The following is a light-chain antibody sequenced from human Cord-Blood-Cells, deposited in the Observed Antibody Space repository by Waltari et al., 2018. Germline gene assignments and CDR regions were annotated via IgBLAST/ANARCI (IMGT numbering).Light chain of an antibody. CDR2: DAS. Sequence: IKVTQSPSSLSASVGDRVTITCQASQDISNYLNWYQQKPGKAPKLLIYDASNLETGVPSRFSGSGSGTDFTVTISSLQPEDIATYYCQQYDNLPYSFGQETKLEIK. CDR1: QDISNY. CDR3: QQYDNLPYS. V-gene: IGKV1-33*01. J-gene: IGKJ2*03.